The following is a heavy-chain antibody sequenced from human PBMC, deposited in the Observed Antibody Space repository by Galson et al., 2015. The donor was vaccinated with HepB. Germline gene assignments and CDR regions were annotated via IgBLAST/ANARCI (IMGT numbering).Heavy chain of an antibody. D-gene: IGHD2-2*02. CDR1: GYSFTSYW. J-gene: IGHJ3*02. Sequence: QSGAEVKKPGESLKISCKGSGYSFTSYWIGWVRQMPGKGLEWMGIIYPGDSDTRYSPSFQGQVTISADKSISTAYLQWSSLKASDTAMYYCARSPPYCSSTSCYTDAFDIWGQGTMVTVSS. CDR2: IYPGDSDT. CDR3: ARSPPYCSSTSCYTDAFDI. V-gene: IGHV5-51*01.